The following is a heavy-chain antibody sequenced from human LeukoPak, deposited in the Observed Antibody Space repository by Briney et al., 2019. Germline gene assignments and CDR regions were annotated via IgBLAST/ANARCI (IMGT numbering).Heavy chain of an antibody. D-gene: IGHD1-26*01. Sequence: GASVKVSCKASGGTFSSYAISWVRQAPGQGLEWMGRIIPILGIANYAQKFQGRVTITADKSTSTAYMELSSLRSEDTAVYYSARAATPIHDAFDIWGQGTMVTVSS. J-gene: IGHJ3*02. CDR1: GGTFSSYA. CDR2: IIPILGIA. CDR3: ARAATPIHDAFDI. V-gene: IGHV1-69*04.